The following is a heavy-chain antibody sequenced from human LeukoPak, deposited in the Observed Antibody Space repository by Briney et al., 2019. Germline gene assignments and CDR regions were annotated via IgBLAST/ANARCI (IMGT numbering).Heavy chain of an antibody. J-gene: IGHJ4*02. Sequence: SETLSLTCTVSGGSISSGPYYWGWIRQPPGKGLEWIGNIYYGENTYYNPSLKSRVTISIDTSNNQFYLKLSSLTAADTAVYYCARRDDSSGYHKIFDYWGQGTLVTVSS. CDR1: GGSISSGPYY. CDR2: IYYGENT. D-gene: IGHD3-22*01. V-gene: IGHV4-39*01. CDR3: ARRDDSSGYHKIFDY.